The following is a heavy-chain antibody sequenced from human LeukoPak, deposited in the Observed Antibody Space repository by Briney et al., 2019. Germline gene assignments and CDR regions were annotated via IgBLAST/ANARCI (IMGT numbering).Heavy chain of an antibody. V-gene: IGHV4-31*03. CDR3: AIQYCSGGSCYFGY. CDR2: IYYSGST. CDR1: GGSISSGGYY. Sequence: SETLSLTCTVSGGSISSGGYYWSWIRQHPGKGLEWIGYIYYSGSTYYNPSLKSRVTISVDTSKNQFSLKPSSVTAADTAVYYCAIQYCSGGSCYFGYWGQGTLVTVSS. J-gene: IGHJ4*02. D-gene: IGHD2-15*01.